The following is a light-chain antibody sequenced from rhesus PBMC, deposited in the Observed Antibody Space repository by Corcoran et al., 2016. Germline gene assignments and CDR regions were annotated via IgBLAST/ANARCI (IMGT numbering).Light chain of an antibody. CDR3: QQETNWPLT. CDR2: DGS. J-gene: IGKJ4*01. V-gene: IGKV3-35*01. Sequence: EIVMTQSPATLSLSPGQRATLSCRASQRVSNKLAWYQQKPGQAPRLLFYDGSDRAPGIPDRFSGRGSRTDFTLTIRSLEPADVGIYYCQQETNWPLTFGGGTKVEI. CDR1: QRVSNK.